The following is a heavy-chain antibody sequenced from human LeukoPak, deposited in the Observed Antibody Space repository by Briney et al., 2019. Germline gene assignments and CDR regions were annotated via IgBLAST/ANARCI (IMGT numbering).Heavy chain of an antibody. CDR2: INHSGNT. CDR1: GGSFSGYY. CDR3: AGGSWWSSFGYWLDY. J-gene: IGHJ4*02. D-gene: IGHD5-18*01. V-gene: IGHV4-34*01. Sequence: SETLSLTCAVYGGSFSGYYRSWIRQPPGKGLEWIGEINHSGNTNYNPSLKSRVTISAKESTNHIYLLERSVTAADTTIYYCAGGSWWSSFGYWLDYWGRGTLVTVSS.